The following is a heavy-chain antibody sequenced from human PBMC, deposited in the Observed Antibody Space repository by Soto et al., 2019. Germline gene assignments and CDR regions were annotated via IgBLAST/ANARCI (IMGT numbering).Heavy chain of an antibody. CDR3: AKDEEIYDFWSGYTY. J-gene: IGHJ4*02. CDR1: GFTFSSYA. CDR2: ISGSGGST. V-gene: IGHV3-23*01. D-gene: IGHD3-3*01. Sequence: GGSLRLSCAASGFTFSSYAMSWVRQAPGKGLEWVSAISGSGGSTYYADSVKGRFTISRDNSKNTLYLQMNSLRAEDTAVYYCAKDEEIYDFWSGYTYWGQGTLVTVSS.